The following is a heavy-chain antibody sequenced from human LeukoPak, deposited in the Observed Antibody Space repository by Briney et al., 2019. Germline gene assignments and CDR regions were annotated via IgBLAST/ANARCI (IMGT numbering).Heavy chain of an antibody. V-gene: IGHV1-24*01. D-gene: IGHD3-10*01. J-gene: IGHJ4*02. Sequence: GASVKVSCKVSGYTLTVLSMHWVRQAPGKGLEWMGGFDPEDGETIYAQKFQGRVTMTEDTSTDTAYMELNSLRSEDTAVYYCATDPITMVRGPGHYWGQGTLVTVSS. CDR2: FDPEDGET. CDR1: GYTLTVLS. CDR3: ATDPITMVRGPGHY.